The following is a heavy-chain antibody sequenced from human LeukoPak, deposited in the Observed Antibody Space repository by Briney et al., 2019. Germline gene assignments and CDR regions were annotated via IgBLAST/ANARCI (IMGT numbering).Heavy chain of an antibody. J-gene: IGHJ6*02. V-gene: IGHV3-23*01. CDR2: ISGSGGST. Sequence: GGSLRLSCAASGFTFSSYAMSWVGQAPGKGLEWVSAISGSGGSTYYADSVKGRFTISRDNSKNSLYLQMNSLRAEDTAVYYCAKVGVGCSSTSCYYYYGMDVWGQGTTVTVSS. CDR1: GFTFSSYA. D-gene: IGHD2-2*01. CDR3: AKVGVGCSSTSCYYYYGMDV.